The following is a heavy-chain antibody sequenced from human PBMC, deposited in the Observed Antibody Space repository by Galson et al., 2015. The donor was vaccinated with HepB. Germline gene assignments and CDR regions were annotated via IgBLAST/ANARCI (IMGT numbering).Heavy chain of an antibody. CDR2: ISAYNGNT. D-gene: IGHD3-10*01. Sequence: SVKVSCKASGYTFTSYGISWVRQAPGQGLEWMGWISAYNGNTNYAQKLQGRVTMTTDTSTSTAYMELRSLRSDDTAVYYCARDGRVQGVIITLDYWGQGTLVTVSS. CDR3: ARDGRVQGVIITLDY. J-gene: IGHJ4*02. V-gene: IGHV1-18*01. CDR1: GYTFTSYG.